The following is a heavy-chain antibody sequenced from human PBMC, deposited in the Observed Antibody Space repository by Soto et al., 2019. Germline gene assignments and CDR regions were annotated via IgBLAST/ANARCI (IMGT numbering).Heavy chain of an antibody. Sequence: HPGGSLRLSCAASGFTFSSYSMSWVRQAPGKGLERVSAISGSGGSTYYADSVKGRFTISRDNSKNTLYLQMNSLRAEDTAVYYCAKAFCSGGSCYSDNAFDIWGQGTMVTVSS. D-gene: IGHD2-15*01. CDR3: AKAFCSGGSCYSDNAFDI. CDR2: ISGSGGST. J-gene: IGHJ3*02. CDR1: GFTFSSYS. V-gene: IGHV3-23*01.